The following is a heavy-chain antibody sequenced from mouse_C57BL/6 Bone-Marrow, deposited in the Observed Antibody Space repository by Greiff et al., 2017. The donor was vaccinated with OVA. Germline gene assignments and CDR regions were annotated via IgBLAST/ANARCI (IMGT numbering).Heavy chain of an antibody. D-gene: IGHD2-4*01. J-gene: IGHJ2*01. V-gene: IGHV5-12*01. CDR2: ISNGGGST. Sequence: EVQLVESGGGLVQPGGSLKLSCAASGFTFSDYYMYWVRQTPEKRLEWVAYISNGGGSTYYPDTVQGRFTISRDNAKNTLYLQMSRLNSEDTAMYYCARRGYDYEGYFDYWGQGTTLTVSS. CDR3: ARRGYDYEGYFDY. CDR1: GFTFSDYY.